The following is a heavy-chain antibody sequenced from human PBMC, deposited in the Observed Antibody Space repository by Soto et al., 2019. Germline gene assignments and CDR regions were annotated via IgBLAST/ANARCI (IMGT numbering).Heavy chain of an antibody. CDR1: GFTFSSYG. D-gene: IGHD5-18*01. V-gene: IGHV3-33*01. CDR2: IWYDGSNK. Sequence: QVQLVESGGGVVQPGRSLRLSCAASGFTFSSYGMHWVRQAPGKGLEWVAVIWYDGSNKYYADSVKGRFTISRDNSKNXLXLXXNSLRAEDTAVYYCARALPDTAMVTAIYYYYGMEVWGQGTTVTVSS. CDR3: ARALPDTAMVTAIYYYYGMEV. J-gene: IGHJ6*02.